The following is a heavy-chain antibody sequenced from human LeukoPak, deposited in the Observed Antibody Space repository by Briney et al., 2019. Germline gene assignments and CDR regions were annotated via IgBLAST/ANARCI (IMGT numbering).Heavy chain of an antibody. D-gene: IGHD2-2*01. CDR1: GDSINSLDL. CDR3: ARVHRSTSCYAPYYYYGMDV. Sequence: PSETLSLTCTVSGDSINSLDLWSWVRQPPGKGLEWIGEMYLSGTTHSNPSVKSRVTISIDKSKNQFSLKLSSVTAADTAVYYCARVHRSTSCYAPYYYYGMDVWGQGTTVTVSS. CDR2: MYLSGTT. J-gene: IGHJ6*02. V-gene: IGHV4-4*02.